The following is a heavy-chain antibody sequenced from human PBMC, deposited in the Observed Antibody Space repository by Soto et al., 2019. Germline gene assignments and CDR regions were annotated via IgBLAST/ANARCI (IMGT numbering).Heavy chain of an antibody. CDR1: GFIVSNNY. J-gene: IGHJ6*02. V-gene: IGHV3-53*01. CDR2: IHSGGST. Sequence: EVQLVGSGGGLTQPGGSLRLSCAASGFIVSNNYMTWVRHAPGKGLEWVSTIHSGGSTFYADSVKGRFTISRDSSENMLYLQMNSLRVVDTAVYYCARDFGDDTTGYYGMEVWGQGITVTVSS. CDR3: ARDFGDDTTGYYGMEV. D-gene: IGHD4-17*01.